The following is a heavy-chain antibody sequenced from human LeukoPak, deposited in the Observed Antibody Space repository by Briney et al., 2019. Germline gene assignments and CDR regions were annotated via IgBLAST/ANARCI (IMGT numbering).Heavy chain of an antibody. D-gene: IGHD2/OR15-2a*01. J-gene: IGHJ4*02. Sequence: PGGSLRLSCAASGFTFSSYAMSWVRQPPGKGLEWIGEINHSGSTNYNPSLKSRVTISVDTSKNQFSLKLSSVTAADTAVYYCASPIGDWGQGTLVTVSS. V-gene: IGHV4-34*01. CDR3: ASPIGD. CDR2: INHSGST. CDR1: GFTFSSYA.